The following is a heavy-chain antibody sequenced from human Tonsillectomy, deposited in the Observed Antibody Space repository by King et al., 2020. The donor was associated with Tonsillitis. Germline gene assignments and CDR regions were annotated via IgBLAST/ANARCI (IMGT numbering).Heavy chain of an antibody. CDR2: INPSGGST. V-gene: IGHV1-46*01. D-gene: IGHD4-17*01. CDR1: GYIFTSHY. J-gene: IGHJ4*02. Sequence: QLVQSGAEVKKPGASVKVSCKASGYIFTSHYMHWVRQAPGQGLEWMGIINPSGGSTSYAQRFQGRVTVTRDTSTSTLYMELSSLRSEDTAVYYCARDQTGVPRVYGDYAAIDYWGQGTLVTVSS. CDR3: ARDQTGVPRVYGDYAAIDY.